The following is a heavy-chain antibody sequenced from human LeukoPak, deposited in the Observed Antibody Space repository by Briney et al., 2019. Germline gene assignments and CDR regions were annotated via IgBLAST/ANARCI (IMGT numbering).Heavy chain of an antibody. V-gene: IGHV1-69*13. Sequence: ASVKLSCKASVGTFSSYAISWVRQSPGQGLGWVGGIIPIFGTANYTQKFQGRVTITADESTSTAYMELSSLRSEDTAVYYCAREGTLGYCSGGSCYYFDYWGQGTLVTVSS. J-gene: IGHJ4*02. D-gene: IGHD2-15*01. CDR1: VGTFSSYA. CDR2: IIPIFGTA. CDR3: AREGTLGYCSGGSCYYFDY.